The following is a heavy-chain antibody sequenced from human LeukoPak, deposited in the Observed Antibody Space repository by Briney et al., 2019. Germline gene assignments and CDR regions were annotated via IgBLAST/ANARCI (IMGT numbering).Heavy chain of an antibody. CDR2: ISGSGGST. J-gene: IGHJ4*02. V-gene: IGHV3-23*01. CDR3: ARGEYGSGSYHIDY. Sequence: GGSLRLSCAVSGITFSSYGMSWVRQAPGKGLEWVSAISGSGGSTDYADSVKGRFTISRDNSKNTLYLQMNSLRAEDTAVYYCARGEYGSGSYHIDYWGQGTLVTVSS. D-gene: IGHD3-10*01. CDR1: GITFSSYG.